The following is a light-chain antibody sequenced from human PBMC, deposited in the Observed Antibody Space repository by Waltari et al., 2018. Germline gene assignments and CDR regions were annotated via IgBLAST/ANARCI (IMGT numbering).Light chain of an antibody. CDR2: RAS. J-gene: IGKJ5*01. Sequence: EVVMTQSPATRPVSPGERATLPCRASQSIYDNLAWYQHKPGQAPRPLIYRASTRATGIPARFSGRGSGTEFTLTISSLQSEDSAVYYCQQYNRWPPITFGQGTRLEIK. V-gene: IGKV3-15*01. CDR3: QQYNRWPPIT. CDR1: QSIYDN.